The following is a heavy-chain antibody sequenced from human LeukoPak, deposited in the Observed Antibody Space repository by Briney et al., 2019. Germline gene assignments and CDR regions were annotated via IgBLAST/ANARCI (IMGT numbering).Heavy chain of an antibody. D-gene: IGHD2-15*01. CDR1: GFTVSNNY. V-gene: IGHV3-66*01. J-gene: IGHJ1*01. CDR3: TRESWGHCSHDSCPFQH. CDR2: IYNDGRT. Sequence: GGSLRLSCAASGFTVSNNYMSWVRQAPGKGLEWVSLIYNDGRTHYPDSVKGRFTISRGNSKNTLYLQMNSLRVDDTAVYYCTRESWGHCSHDSCPFQHWGQGTLVTVSS.